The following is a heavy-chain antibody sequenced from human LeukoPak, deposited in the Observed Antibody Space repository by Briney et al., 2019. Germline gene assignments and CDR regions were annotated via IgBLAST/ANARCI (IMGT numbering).Heavy chain of an antibody. CDR1: GFTFSSYS. CDR2: ISSSSSTI. Sequence: GGSLRLSCAASGFTFSSYSMNWVRQAPGKGLEWVSYISSSSSTIYYADSVKGRFTISRDNAKNSLYLQMNSLRAEDTAVYYCASPSPYDHPYYYDSSGYIDFDYWGQGSLVTVSS. D-gene: IGHD3-22*01. CDR3: ASPSPYDHPYYYDSSGYIDFDY. V-gene: IGHV3-48*04. J-gene: IGHJ4*02.